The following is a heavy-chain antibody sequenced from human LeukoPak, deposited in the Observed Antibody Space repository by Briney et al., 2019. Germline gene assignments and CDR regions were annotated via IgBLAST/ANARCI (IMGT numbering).Heavy chain of an antibody. Sequence: SSVKVSCKASGYTFTSHHINWVRQAAGQGLEWMGWMNPDTGNTVYAQKFQGRVTMTWDTSISTAYMELGSLRSEDTAVYYCEREETAKALGWFDPWGQGTPVTVSS. J-gene: IGHJ5*02. D-gene: IGHD5-24*01. CDR2: MNPDTGNT. V-gene: IGHV1-8*01. CDR3: EREETAKALGWFDP. CDR1: GYTFTSHH.